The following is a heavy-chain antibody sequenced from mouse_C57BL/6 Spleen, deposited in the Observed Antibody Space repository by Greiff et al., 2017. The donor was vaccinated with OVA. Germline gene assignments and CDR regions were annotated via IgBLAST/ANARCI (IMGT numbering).Heavy chain of an antibody. Sequence: VQLKQPGAELVKPGASVKMSCKASGYTFTSYWITWVKQRPGQGLEWIGDIYPGSGSTNYNEKFKSKATLTVDTSSSTAYMQLSSLTSEDSAVYYCARDNGNYLYYFDYWGQGTTLTVSS. D-gene: IGHD2-1*01. J-gene: IGHJ2*01. CDR2: IYPGSGST. V-gene: IGHV1-55*01. CDR1: GYTFTSYW. CDR3: ARDNGNYLYYFDY.